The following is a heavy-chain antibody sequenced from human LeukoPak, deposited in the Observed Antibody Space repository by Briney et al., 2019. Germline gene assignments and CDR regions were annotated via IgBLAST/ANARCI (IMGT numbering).Heavy chain of an antibody. CDR1: GFAFDDYA. CDR3: AKGHLWFGEFPQGFDY. J-gene: IGHJ4*02. D-gene: IGHD3-10*01. CDR2: ISWNSGSI. Sequence: GGSLRLSCAASGFAFDDYAMHWVRQAPGKGLQWLSGISWNSGSIGYADSVKGRFTISRDNAKNSLYLQMNSLRAEDTALYYCAKGHLWFGEFPQGFDYWGQGTLVTVSS. V-gene: IGHV3-9*01.